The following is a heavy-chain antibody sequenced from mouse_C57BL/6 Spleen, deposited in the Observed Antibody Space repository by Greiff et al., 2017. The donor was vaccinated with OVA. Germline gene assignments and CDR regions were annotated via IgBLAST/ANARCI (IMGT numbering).Heavy chain of an antibody. Sequence: QVQLQQPGAELVMPGASVKLSCKASGYTFTSYWMHWVKQRPGQGLEWIGEIDPSDSYTNYNQKFKGKSTLTVDKSSSTAYMQLSSLTSEDSAVYYCARGALRLRAMDYWGQGTTVTVSS. V-gene: IGHV1-69*01. CDR3: ARGALRLRAMDY. J-gene: IGHJ4*01. CDR2: IDPSDSYT. D-gene: IGHD3-2*02. CDR1: GYTFTSYW.